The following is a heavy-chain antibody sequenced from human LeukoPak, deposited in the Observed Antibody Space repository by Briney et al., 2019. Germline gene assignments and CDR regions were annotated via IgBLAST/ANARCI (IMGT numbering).Heavy chain of an antibody. CDR2: INTNTGNP. D-gene: IGHD3-9*01. CDR3: AREGRALSSSDYDILTGYRRNNWFDP. Sequence: ASVKVSCKASGYTFTSFAMNWVRQAAGQGLEWMGLINTNTGNPTYAQGFTGRFVFSLDTSVSTAYLQISSLKAEDTAVYYCAREGRALSSSDYDILTGYRRNNWFDPWGQGTLVTVSS. CDR1: GYTFTSFA. J-gene: IGHJ5*02. V-gene: IGHV7-4-1*02.